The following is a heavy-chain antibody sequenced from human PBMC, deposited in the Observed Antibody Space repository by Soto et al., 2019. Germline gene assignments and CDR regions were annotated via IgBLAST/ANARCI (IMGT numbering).Heavy chain of an antibody. CDR3: AADRLPSIMITFEGVIVRPGY. Sequence: ASVKVSCKASGFTFTSSAVQWVRQARGQRLEWIGWIVVGSGNTNYAQKFQERVTITRDMSTSTAYMELSSLRSEDTAVYYCAADRLPSIMITFEGVIVRPGYWGQGTLVTVS. D-gene: IGHD3-16*02. CDR2: IVVGSGNT. CDR1: GFTFTSSA. V-gene: IGHV1-58*01. J-gene: IGHJ4*02.